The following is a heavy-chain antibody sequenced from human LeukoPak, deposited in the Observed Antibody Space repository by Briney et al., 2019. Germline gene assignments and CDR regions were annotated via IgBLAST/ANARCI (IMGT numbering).Heavy chain of an antibody. D-gene: IGHD3-3*01. Sequence: PGGSLRLSCAASGFTFSSYNMNWIRQPPGKGLEWIGEINHSGSTNYNPSLKSRVTISLDTSKSQFSLKVRYVTAADTAVYYCARGLNDSWTGENYWGQGTLVTVSS. V-gene: IGHV4-34*01. J-gene: IGHJ4*02. CDR2: INHSGST. CDR3: ARGLNDSWTGENY. CDR1: GFTFSSYN.